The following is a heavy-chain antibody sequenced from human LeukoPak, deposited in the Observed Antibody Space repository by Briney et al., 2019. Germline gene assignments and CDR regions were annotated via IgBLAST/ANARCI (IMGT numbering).Heavy chain of an antibody. D-gene: IGHD1-26*01. Sequence: KASETLSLTCTVSGYSISSGYYWGWIRQPPGKGLEWIGEIYHSGSTNYNPSLKSRVTISVDKSKNQFSLKLSSVTAADTAVYYCAGRSPKWELLGGFDYWGQGTLVTVSS. CDR2: IYHSGST. CDR1: GYSISSGYY. V-gene: IGHV4-38-2*02. CDR3: AGRSPKWELLGGFDY. J-gene: IGHJ4*02.